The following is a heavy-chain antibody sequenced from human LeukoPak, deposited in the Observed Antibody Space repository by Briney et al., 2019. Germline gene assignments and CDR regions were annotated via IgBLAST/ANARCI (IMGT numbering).Heavy chain of an antibody. CDR2: IDTNTGNP. V-gene: IGHV7-4-1*02. CDR1: GYSFSTFV. CDR3: ARDLFRLDGYPY. J-gene: IGHJ4*02. D-gene: IGHD5-24*01. Sequence: EASVKVSCKASGYSFSTFVISWVRQAPGQGLEWMGWIDTNTGNPTYAQGVTGRFVFSLDTSVSTAYLQISSLKTEDTAVYYCARDLFRLDGYPYWGQGTLVTVSS.